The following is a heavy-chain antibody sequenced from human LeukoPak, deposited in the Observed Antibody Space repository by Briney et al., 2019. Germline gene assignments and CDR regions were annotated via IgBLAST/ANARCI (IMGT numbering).Heavy chain of an antibody. D-gene: IGHD3-9*01. CDR3: ARGVRDYDILTGYYRPYYYYYYMDV. CDR2: IYYSGST. J-gene: IGHJ6*03. Sequence: SETLSLTCTVSGGSISSYYWSWIRQPPGKGLEWIGYIYYSGSTNYNPSLKSRVTISVDTSKNQFSPKLSSVTAADTAVYYCARGVRDYDILTGYYRPYYYYYYMDVWGKGTTVTVSS. CDR1: GGSISSYY. V-gene: IGHV4-59*01.